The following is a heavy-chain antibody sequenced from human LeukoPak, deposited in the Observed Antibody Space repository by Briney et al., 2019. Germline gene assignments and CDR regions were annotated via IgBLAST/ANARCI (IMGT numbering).Heavy chain of an antibody. V-gene: IGHV1-69*05. J-gene: IGHJ3*02. CDR2: IIPIFGTA. CDR3: ARVLNSDAFDI. D-gene: IGHD4-23*01. CDR1: GGTYSGYA. Sequence: GASVKVSCKASGGTYSGYAISWVRQAPGQGLEWMGRIIPIFGTANYAQKFQGRVTITTDEFTSTAYMELSSLRSEDTAVYYCARVLNSDAFDIWGQGTMVTVSS.